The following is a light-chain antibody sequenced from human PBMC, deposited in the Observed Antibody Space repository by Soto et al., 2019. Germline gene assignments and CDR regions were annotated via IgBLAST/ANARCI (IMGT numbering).Light chain of an antibody. CDR3: SSYAGSYTWI. Sequence: QSALTQPRSVSGSPGQSVTVSCTGTSRDVAAYSYVSWFQQHPGKAPQLLIYDVTKRPSGVPDRFSGSKSGNTAALTISGLQAEDEAEYFCSSYAGSYTWIFGSGTKLTVL. CDR2: DVT. J-gene: IGLJ1*01. CDR1: SRDVAAYSY. V-gene: IGLV2-11*01.